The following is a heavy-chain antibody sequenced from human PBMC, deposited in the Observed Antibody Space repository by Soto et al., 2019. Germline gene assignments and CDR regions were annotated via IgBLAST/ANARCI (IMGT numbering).Heavy chain of an antibody. V-gene: IGHV4-39*01. Sequence: SETLSLTCTVSGGSISSSSYYWGWIRQPPGKGLEWIGSIYYSGSTYYNPSLKSRVTISVDTSKNQFSLKLSSVTAADTAVYYCARIFGDYDILYWFDPWGQGTLVTVSS. D-gene: IGHD3-9*01. J-gene: IGHJ5*02. CDR3: ARIFGDYDILYWFDP. CDR2: IYYSGST. CDR1: GGSISSSSYY.